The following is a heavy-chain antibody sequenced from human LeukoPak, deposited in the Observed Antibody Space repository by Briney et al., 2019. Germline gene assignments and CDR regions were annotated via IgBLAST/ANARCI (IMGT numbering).Heavy chain of an antibody. CDR1: GGSLSSYY. CDR3: ARGDYGDYGDEVDY. J-gene: IGHJ4*02. V-gene: IGHV4-59*01. CDR2: ISYSGIT. Sequence: PSETLSLTCTVSGGSLSSYYWSWIRQPPGKGLKWIGYISYSGITNYYPSLKGRVSISIDMSKNQFSLKLSSVTAADTAVYYCARGDYGDYGDEVDYWGQGTLVTVSS. D-gene: IGHD4-17*01.